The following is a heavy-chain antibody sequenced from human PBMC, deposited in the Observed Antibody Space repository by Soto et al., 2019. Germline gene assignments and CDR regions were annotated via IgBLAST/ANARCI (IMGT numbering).Heavy chain of an antibody. CDR3: AREPYGDSQYFDY. J-gene: IGHJ4*02. CDR2: VSFDGKVT. D-gene: IGHD2-21*02. Sequence: GGSLRLSCTGSGCTFISLSLRWVRQGPDKGLEWVAVVSFDGKVTYYADSVKGRFTVSRDNSKNTIYLQANSLRAEDTAVYYCAREPYGDSQYFDYWGQGTPVTVSS. CDR1: GCTFISLS. V-gene: IGHV3-30*04.